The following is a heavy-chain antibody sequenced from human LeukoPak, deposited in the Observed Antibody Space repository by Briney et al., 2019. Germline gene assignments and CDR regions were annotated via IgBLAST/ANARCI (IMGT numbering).Heavy chain of an antibody. D-gene: IGHD2/OR15-2a*01. CDR1: GFTVSSNY. CDR2: ISSSGSII. CDR3: ARGARTTSVFDI. Sequence: PGGSLRLPCAASGFTVSSNYMSWVRQAPEKGLEWVSYISSSGSIIYYADSMKGRFTISRDNAKNSLYLQMNVLRAADTAVYFCARGARTTSVFDIWGQGTMVTVSS. J-gene: IGHJ3*02. V-gene: IGHV3-11*04.